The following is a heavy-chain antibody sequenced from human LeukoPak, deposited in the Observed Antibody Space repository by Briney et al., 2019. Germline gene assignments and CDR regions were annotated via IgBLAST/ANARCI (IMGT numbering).Heavy chain of an antibody. Sequence: SVKVSCKASGGTFSSYAISWVRQAPGQGLEWMGRIIPIFGTANYAQKFQGRVTITTDESTSTAYMELSSLRSEDTAVYYCARVKTDTAHYYYYYYMDVWGKGTTVTVSS. V-gene: IGHV1-69*05. CDR2: IIPIFGTA. J-gene: IGHJ6*03. CDR1: GGTFSSYA. D-gene: IGHD5-18*01. CDR3: ARVKTDTAHYYYYYYMDV.